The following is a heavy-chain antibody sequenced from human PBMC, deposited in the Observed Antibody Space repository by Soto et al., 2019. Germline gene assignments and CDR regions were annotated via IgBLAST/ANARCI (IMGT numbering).Heavy chain of an antibody. V-gene: IGHV4-39*01. CDR2: VYQSGTT. CDR1: GASIRTSSDF. Sequence: ASETLSLTCSVSGASIRTSSDFWGWIRQAPGKGLEWIGNVYQSGTTRLNPSLKSRVSIFVDRSKNQFSLELNSATAADRAVYYCARQPESTSYFDYWGQGILVTVSS. CDR3: ARQPESTSYFDY. J-gene: IGHJ4*02. D-gene: IGHD2-2*01.